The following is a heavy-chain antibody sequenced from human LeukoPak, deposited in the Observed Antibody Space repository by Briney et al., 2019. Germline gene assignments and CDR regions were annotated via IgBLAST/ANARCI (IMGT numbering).Heavy chain of an antibody. D-gene: IGHD6-19*01. Sequence: GASVKVSCKASGYTITGYYMHWVRQAPGQGLEWMGRINPNSGGTNSAQKFQGRITMTRDTSISTAYMELSRLRSDDTAVYYCERARGADTVPYFDPWGQGTLVTVSS. J-gene: IGHJ4*02. CDR2: INPNSGGT. CDR1: GYTITGYY. V-gene: IGHV1-2*06. CDR3: ERARGADTVPYFDP.